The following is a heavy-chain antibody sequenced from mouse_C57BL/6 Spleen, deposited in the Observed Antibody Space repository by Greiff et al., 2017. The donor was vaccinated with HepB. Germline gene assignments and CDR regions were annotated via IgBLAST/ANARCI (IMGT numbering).Heavy chain of an antibody. D-gene: IGHD1-1*02. V-gene: IGHV5-4*03. J-gene: IGHJ2*01. Sequence: EVKLMESGGGLVKPGGSLKLSCAASGFTFSSYAMSWVRQTPEKRLEWVATISDGGSYTYYPDNVKGRFTISRDNAKNNLYLQMSHLKSEDTAMYYCARGVGDYWGQGTTLTVSS. CDR3: ARGVGDY. CDR2: ISDGGSYT. CDR1: GFTFSSYA.